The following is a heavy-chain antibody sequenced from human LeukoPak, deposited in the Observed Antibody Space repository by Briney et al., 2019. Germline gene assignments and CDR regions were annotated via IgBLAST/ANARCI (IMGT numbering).Heavy chain of an antibody. CDR2: ISWNSGSI. CDR3: ARRRGLGYCSSTSCYAGYFGY. J-gene: IGHJ4*02. Sequence: PGGSLRLSCAASGFTFDDYAMHWVRQAPGKGLEWVSGISWNSGSIGYADSVKGRFTISRDNAKNSLYLQMNSLRAEDTALYYCARRRGLGYCSSTSCYAGYFGYWGQGTLVTVSS. D-gene: IGHD2-2*01. CDR1: GFTFDDYA. V-gene: IGHV3-9*01.